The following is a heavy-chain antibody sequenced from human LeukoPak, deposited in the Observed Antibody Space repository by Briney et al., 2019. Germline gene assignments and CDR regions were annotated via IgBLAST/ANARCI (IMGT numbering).Heavy chain of an antibody. CDR2: IRYDGSNK. CDR3: ATDAITMSLQPYYYFDP. V-gene: IGHV3-30*02. D-gene: IGHD3-22*01. Sequence: PGGSLRLSCAASGFTFRSYGVHWVREAPGKGLEGGAVIRYDGSNKYYADSVRGGLTISRENSTNTLSLQMNSLRAEDTAAYYCATDAITMSLQPYYYFDPWGQGTLVTVSS. CDR1: GFTFRSYG. J-gene: IGHJ4*02.